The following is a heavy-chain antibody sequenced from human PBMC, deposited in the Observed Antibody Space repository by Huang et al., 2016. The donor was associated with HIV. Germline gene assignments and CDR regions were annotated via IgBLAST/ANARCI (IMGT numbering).Heavy chain of an antibody. V-gene: IGHV1-2*02. CDR1: GDSLTDTY. J-gene: IGHJ6*02. D-gene: IGHD3-10*01. CDR3: ARSPYGSGTYHGMDV. Sequence: ASVRVSCKTSGDSLTDTYMHWVRQAPGQGPEWMGWINPNSGTTKYAEKFVGRVTMTRDTSTSTVYMAVSRLRRDDTAVFYCARSPYGSGTYHGMDVWGQGTTVTVSS. CDR2: INPNSGTT.